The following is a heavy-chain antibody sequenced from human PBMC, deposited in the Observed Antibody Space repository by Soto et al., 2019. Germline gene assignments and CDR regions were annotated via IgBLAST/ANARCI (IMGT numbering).Heavy chain of an antibody. CDR3: ARVRLAARRREGRNWFDP. Sequence: PSETLSLTCAVYGGSFCGYYWSWIRQPPGKGLEWIGEINHSGSTNYNPSLKSRVTISVDTSKNQFSLKLSSVTAADTAVYYCARVRLAARRREGRNWFDPWGQGTLVTVSS. V-gene: IGHV4-34*01. CDR2: INHSGST. D-gene: IGHD6-6*01. CDR1: GGSFCGYY. J-gene: IGHJ5*02.